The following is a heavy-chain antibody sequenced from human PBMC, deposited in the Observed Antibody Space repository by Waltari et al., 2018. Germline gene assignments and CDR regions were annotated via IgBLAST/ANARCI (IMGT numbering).Heavy chain of an antibody. CDR1: GYTFTGYY. V-gene: IGHV1-2*02. D-gene: IGHD6-19*01. CDR3: ARVGDRSGWLGERYFDY. CDR2: INPNSGGT. Sequence: QVQLVQSGAEVKKPGASVKVSCKASGYTFTGYYMHWVRQAPGQGLEGMGWINPNSGGTNYAQKFQGRVTMIRDTSISTAYMELSRLRSDDTAVYYGARVGDRSGWLGERYFDYWGQGTLVTVAS. J-gene: IGHJ4*02.